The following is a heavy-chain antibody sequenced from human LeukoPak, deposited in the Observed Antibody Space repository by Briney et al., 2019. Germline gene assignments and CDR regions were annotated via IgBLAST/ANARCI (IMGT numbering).Heavy chain of an antibody. J-gene: IGHJ3*02. CDR1: RYTFTGYY. V-gene: IGHV1-2*02. CDR3: ARGRQQWLVRDAFDI. D-gene: IGHD6-19*01. Sequence: ASVKVSCKASRYTFTGYYMHWVRQAPGQGLEWMGWINPNSGGTNYAQKFQGRVTMTRDTSISTAYMELSRLRSDDTAVYYCARGRQQWLVRDAFDIWGQGTMVTVSS. CDR2: INPNSGGT.